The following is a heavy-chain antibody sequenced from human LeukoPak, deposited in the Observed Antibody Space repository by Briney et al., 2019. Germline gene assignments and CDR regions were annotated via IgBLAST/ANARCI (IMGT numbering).Heavy chain of an antibody. CDR3: ARDVYYDFWSGYSNDYYYGMDV. Sequence: ASVKVSCKASGYTFTSYGISWVRQAPGQGLEWMGWISAYNGNINYAQKLQGRVTMTTDTSTSTAYMELRSLRSDDTAVYYCARDVYYDFWSGYSNDYYYGMDVWGQGTTVTVSS. J-gene: IGHJ6*02. CDR1: GYTFTSYG. D-gene: IGHD3-3*01. CDR2: ISAYNGNI. V-gene: IGHV1-18*01.